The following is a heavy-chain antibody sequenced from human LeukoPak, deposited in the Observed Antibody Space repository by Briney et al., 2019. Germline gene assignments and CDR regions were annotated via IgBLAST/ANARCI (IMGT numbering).Heavy chain of an antibody. V-gene: IGHV3-49*03. D-gene: IGHD3-10*01. CDR3: TRVGPRITMVRGVMGPYNFDY. Sequence: PGRSLRLSCTASGFTFGDYAMSWFRQAPGKGLEWVGFIRSKAYGGTTEYAASVKGRFTISRDDSKSIAYLQMNSLKTEDTAVYYCTRVGPRITMVRGVMGPYNFDYWGQGTLVTVSS. CDR2: IRSKAYGGTT. CDR1: GFTFGDYA. J-gene: IGHJ4*02.